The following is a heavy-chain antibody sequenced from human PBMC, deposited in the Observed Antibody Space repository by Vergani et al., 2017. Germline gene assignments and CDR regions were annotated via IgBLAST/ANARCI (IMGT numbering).Heavy chain of an antibody. CDR3: ARGKPGFWSGYYIGGWFDP. J-gene: IGHJ5*02. Sequence: QVQLQQWGAGLLKPSETLSLTCAVYGGSFSGYYWSWIRQPPGKGLEWIGEINHSGSTNYNPSLKSRVTISVDTSKNQFSLKLSSVTAADTAVYYCARGKPGFWSGYYIGGWFDPWGQGTLVTVSS. V-gene: IGHV4-34*01. CDR2: INHSGST. CDR1: GGSFSGYY. D-gene: IGHD3-3*01.